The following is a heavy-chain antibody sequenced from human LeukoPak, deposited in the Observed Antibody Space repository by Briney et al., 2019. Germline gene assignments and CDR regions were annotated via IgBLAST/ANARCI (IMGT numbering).Heavy chain of an antibody. V-gene: IGHV1-18*01. CDR3: ATQVGSSGADYYYYMDV. D-gene: IGHD6-6*01. CDR2: ISAYNGNT. J-gene: IGHJ6*03. CDR1: GYTFTSYG. Sequence: GASVKVSCKASGYTFTSYGVSWVRQAPGQGLEWMGWISAYNGNTNYAQKLQGRVTMTTDTSTSTAYMELRSLRSDDTAVYYCATQVGSSGADYYYYMDVWGKGTTVTVSS.